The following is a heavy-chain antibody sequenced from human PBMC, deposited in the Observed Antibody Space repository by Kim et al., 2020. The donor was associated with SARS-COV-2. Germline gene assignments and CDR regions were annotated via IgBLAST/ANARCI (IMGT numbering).Heavy chain of an antibody. Sequence: SETLSLTCTVSGGSISDSRHYWGWIRQPPGKGLEWIGSIYDTGSTYYNPSLQSRVTVSVDTSKSQFSLRLTSVTAADTAIYYCAKLSHCCVTTSHTNWINPWGHGTLVTVSA. V-gene: IGHV4-39*01. J-gene: IGHJ5*02. CDR1: GGSISDSRHY. D-gene: IGHD2-15*01. CDR2: IYDTGST. CDR3: AKLSHCCVTTSHTNWINP.